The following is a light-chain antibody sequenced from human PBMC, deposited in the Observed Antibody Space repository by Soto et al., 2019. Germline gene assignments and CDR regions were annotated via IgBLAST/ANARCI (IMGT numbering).Light chain of an antibody. J-gene: IGLJ3*02. Sequence: QSVLTQPPSVSGAPGQRVTISCTGSSSNIGAGYDVHWYQQLPGTAPKLLIYGNSNRPSGVPDRFSGSKSGTSASLAITGLQAEEGADYYCQSYDSSLSALFGGGTKLTVL. CDR2: GNS. CDR3: QSYDSSLSAL. V-gene: IGLV1-40*01. CDR1: SSNIGAGYD.